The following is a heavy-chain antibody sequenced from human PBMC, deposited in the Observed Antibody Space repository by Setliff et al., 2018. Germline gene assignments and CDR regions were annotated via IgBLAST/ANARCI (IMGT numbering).Heavy chain of an antibody. CDR2: IYYSGST. CDR1: GGSISSGAYY. CDR3: ARDRHYYYMDV. V-gene: IGHV4-31*03. Sequence: SETLSLTCTVSGGSISSGAYYWSWIRQHPGKGLEWIGYIYYSGSTYYNPSLKSRITISVDTSKNQFSLKLSSVTAADTAVYYCARDRHYYYMDVWGKGTTVTVSS. J-gene: IGHJ6*03.